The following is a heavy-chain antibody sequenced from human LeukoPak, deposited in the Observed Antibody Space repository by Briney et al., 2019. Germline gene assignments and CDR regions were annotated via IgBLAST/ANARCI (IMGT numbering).Heavy chain of an antibody. D-gene: IGHD1-14*01. J-gene: IGHJ4*02. V-gene: IGHV3-66*01. CDR2: IYSGGST. CDR1: GFSVSSNY. Sequence: GGSLRLSCAASGFSVSSNYMSWVRQAPGKGLEWVSVIYSGGSTYYADSVKGRFTISRDNSKNTLYLRMNSLRAEDTAVYYCARERDRGATSPYFDYWGQGTLVTVSS. CDR3: ARERDRGATSPYFDY.